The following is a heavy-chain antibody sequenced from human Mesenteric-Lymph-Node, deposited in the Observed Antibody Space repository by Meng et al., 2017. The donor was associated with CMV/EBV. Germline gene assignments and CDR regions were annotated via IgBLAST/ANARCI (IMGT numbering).Heavy chain of an antibody. D-gene: IGHD3-22*01. CDR3: ARSQGSGYYYLSFDY. V-gene: IGHV4-38-2*02. CDR2: IYHSGST. CDR1: GFSVSSTYY. Sequence: GSLRLSCTVSGFSVSSTYYWGWIRQPPGKGLEWIGSIYHSGSTYYNPSLKSRVTTSVDTSKNQFSLNLSSVTAADTAVYYCARSQGSGYYYLSFDYWGQGTLVTVSS. J-gene: IGHJ4*02.